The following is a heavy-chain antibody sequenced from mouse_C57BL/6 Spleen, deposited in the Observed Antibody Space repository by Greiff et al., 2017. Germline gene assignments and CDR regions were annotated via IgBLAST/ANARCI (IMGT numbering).Heavy chain of an antibody. CDR1: GFTFSSYA. CDR3: ARDRYGSSYDAMDY. V-gene: IGHV5-4*01. CDR2: ISDGGSYT. J-gene: IGHJ4*01. D-gene: IGHD1-1*01. Sequence: EVQGVESGGGLVKPGGSLKLSCAASGFTFSSYAMSWVRQTPEKRLEWVATISDGGSYTYYPDNVKGRFTISRDTAKNSLYLQMSHLKSEDTAMYYCARDRYGSSYDAMDYWGQGTSVTVSS.